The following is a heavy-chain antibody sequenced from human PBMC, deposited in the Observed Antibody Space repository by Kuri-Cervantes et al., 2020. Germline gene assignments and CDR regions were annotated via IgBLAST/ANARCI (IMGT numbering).Heavy chain of an antibody. CDR2: IYFSGST. V-gene: IGHV4-59*12. CDR3: ARDHGDYFDY. CDR1: GGSISSYY. D-gene: IGHD4-17*01. Sequence: GSLRLSCTVSGGSISSYYWSWIRQPPGKGLEWVGYIYFSGSTFYNPSLKSRVTILVHTSKNQLSLKLSSVTAADTAMYYCARDHGDYFDYWGQGTVVTVSS. J-gene: IGHJ4*02.